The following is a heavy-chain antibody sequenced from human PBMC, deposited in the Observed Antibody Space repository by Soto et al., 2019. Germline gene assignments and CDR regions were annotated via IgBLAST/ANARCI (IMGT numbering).Heavy chain of an antibody. V-gene: IGHV4-59*01. CDR3: ARQVPSGTSLYYFDY. Sequence: SETLSLTCTVSGGSISSYYWSWIRQPPGKGLEWIGYIYYSGSTNYNPSLKSRVTISVDTSKNQFSQKLSSVTAADTAVYYCARQVPSGTSLYYFDYWGQGTLVTVSS. CDR2: IYYSGST. CDR1: GGSISSYY. D-gene: IGHD1-7*01. J-gene: IGHJ4*02.